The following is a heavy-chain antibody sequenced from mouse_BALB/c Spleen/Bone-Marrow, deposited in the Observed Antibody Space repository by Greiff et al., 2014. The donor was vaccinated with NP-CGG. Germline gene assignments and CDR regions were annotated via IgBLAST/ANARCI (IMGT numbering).Heavy chain of an antibody. J-gene: IGHJ4*01. V-gene: IGHV5-6-3*01. CDR2: INSNGGST. D-gene: IGHD4-1*01. Sequence: DVMLVESGGGLVQPGGSLKLSCAASGFTFSSYGMSWVRQTPDKRLELVATINSNGGSTYYPDSVKGRFTISRDNAKNTLYLRMSSLKSEDTAMYYCARIWAYYAMDYWGQGTSVTVSS. CDR1: GFTFSSYG. CDR3: ARIWAYYAMDY.